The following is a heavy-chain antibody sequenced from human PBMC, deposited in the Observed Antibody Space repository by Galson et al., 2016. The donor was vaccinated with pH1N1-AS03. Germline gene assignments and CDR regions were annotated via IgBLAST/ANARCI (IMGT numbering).Heavy chain of an antibody. D-gene: IGHD3-3*01. V-gene: IGHV1-3*01. CDR3: ARGFLEAVIDY. CDR2: INVGSGNA. Sequence: SVKVSCKASGHNFTNYAIHWVRQAPGQRLEWMGWINVGSGNAKYSQKFQGRVTMTRDASASTAYMELSSLTSDDTSVYYCARGFLEAVIDYWGQGSQVTVSS. J-gene: IGHJ4*02. CDR1: GHNFTNYA.